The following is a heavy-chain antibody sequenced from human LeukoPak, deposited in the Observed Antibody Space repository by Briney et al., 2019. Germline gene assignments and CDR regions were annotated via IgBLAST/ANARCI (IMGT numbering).Heavy chain of an antibody. CDR2: IYPGDSDT. Sequence: GESLKISCKGSGYSFTNYWIGWVRQMPGKGLEWMGIIYPGDSDTRYSPSFQGQVTISADKSISTAYLHWSSLKASDTAMYYCARPAWNDYKKIDYWGQGTLVTVSS. D-gene: IGHD1-1*01. J-gene: IGHJ4*02. CDR1: GYSFTNYW. V-gene: IGHV5-51*01. CDR3: ARPAWNDYKKIDY.